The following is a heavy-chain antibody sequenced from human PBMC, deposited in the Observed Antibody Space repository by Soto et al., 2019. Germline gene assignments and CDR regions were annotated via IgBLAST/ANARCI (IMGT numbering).Heavy chain of an antibody. D-gene: IGHD3-22*01. CDR2: ISGSAINT. Sequence: PGGSLRLSCAASGFTFSNYAMSLLRQAPGKGLEWVSAISGSAINTYYADSVRGRFTISRDNSKNTLYLQMNHLRAEDTAVYSCAKGQGYYYDASGYTFEYWGQGTLVTVST. J-gene: IGHJ4*02. V-gene: IGHV3-23*01. CDR1: GFTFSNYA. CDR3: AKGQGYYYDASGYTFEY.